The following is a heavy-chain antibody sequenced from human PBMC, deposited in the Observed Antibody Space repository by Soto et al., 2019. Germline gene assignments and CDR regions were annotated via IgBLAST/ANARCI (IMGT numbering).Heavy chain of an antibody. CDR3: ARETIFGVEYLFDY. V-gene: IGHV3-48*02. CDR1: GFTFSSYS. Sequence: GGSLRLSCAASGFTFSSYSMNWVRQAPGKGLEWISYISSSSSTINYADSVKGRFTISRDNAKNSLYLQMKSLRDEDTAVYYCARETIFGVEYLFDYWGQGTLVTVSS. D-gene: IGHD3-3*01. CDR2: ISSSSSTI. J-gene: IGHJ4*02.